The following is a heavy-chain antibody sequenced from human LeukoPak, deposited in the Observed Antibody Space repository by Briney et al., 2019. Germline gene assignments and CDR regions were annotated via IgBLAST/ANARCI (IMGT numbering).Heavy chain of an antibody. D-gene: IGHD6-19*01. J-gene: IGHJ4*02. CDR3: ARVARPWGISVAGTFDS. CDR1: GFTFSSYA. Sequence: GGSLRLSCAASGFTFSSYAMHWVRQAPGKGLEWVAIISYDGSNKYYVDSVKGRFTISRDNPQNSLYLQMNSLRAEDTAVYYCARVARPWGISVAGTFDSWGQGTLVTVSS. CDR2: ISYDGSNK. V-gene: IGHV3-30*04.